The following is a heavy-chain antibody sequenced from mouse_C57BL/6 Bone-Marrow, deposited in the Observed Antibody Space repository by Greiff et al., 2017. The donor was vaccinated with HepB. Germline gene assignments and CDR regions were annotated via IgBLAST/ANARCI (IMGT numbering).Heavy chain of an antibody. V-gene: IGHV5-4*01. CDR2: ISDGGSYT. CDR1: GFTFSSYA. D-gene: IGHD2-4*01. Sequence: EVQGVESGGGLVKPGGSLKLSCAASGFTFSSYAMSWVRQTPGKRLEWVATISDGGSYTYYPDNVKGRFTISRDNAKNNLYLQMSHLKSEDTAMYYCARFYDYDGDFDYWGQGTTLTVSS. CDR3: ARFYDYDGDFDY. J-gene: IGHJ2*01.